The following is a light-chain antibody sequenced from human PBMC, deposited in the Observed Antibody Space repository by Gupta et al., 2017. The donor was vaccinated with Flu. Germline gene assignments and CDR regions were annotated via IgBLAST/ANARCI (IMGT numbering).Light chain of an antibody. J-gene: IGKJ3*01. CDR2: EAS. V-gene: IGKV1-33*01. CDR3: QKYENLTST. CDR1: QDINND. Sequence: SLSAAVGDRVTITCKASQDINNDLNWYQQKPGKGQKLLIDEASKGETGVPARVSGGGYGTDCTLTISSLKSEDIGIDDCQKYENLTSTFGPGTKV.